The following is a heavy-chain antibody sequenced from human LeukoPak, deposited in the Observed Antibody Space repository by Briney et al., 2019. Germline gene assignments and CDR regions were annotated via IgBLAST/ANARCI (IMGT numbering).Heavy chain of an antibody. D-gene: IGHD2-15*01. Sequence: PSETLSLTCTVSGGSISSYYWNWIRQPPGKGLEWIGYIYYSGSTNYNPSLKSRVTISVDTSKNQFSLKLSSVTAADTAVYYCARASCSGGSCQYYYYYYMDVWGKGTTVTVSS. CDR3: ARASCSGGSCQYYYYYYMDV. CDR2: IYYSGST. V-gene: IGHV4-59*12. CDR1: GGSISSYY. J-gene: IGHJ6*03.